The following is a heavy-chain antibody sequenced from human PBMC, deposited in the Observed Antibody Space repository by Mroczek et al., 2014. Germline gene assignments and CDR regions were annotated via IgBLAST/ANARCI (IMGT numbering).Heavy chain of an antibody. V-gene: IGHV4-31*03. CDR1: GGSISSGGYY. Sequence: VQLVETGPGLVKPSQTLSLTCTVSGGSISSGGYYWSWIRQHPGKGLEWIGYIYYSGSTYYNPSLKSRVTISVDTSKNQFSLKLSSVTAADTAVYYCARSYVTEYYFDYWGQGTLVTVSS. D-gene: IGHD3-10*01. CDR2: IYYSGST. J-gene: IGHJ4*02. CDR3: ARSYVTEYYFDY.